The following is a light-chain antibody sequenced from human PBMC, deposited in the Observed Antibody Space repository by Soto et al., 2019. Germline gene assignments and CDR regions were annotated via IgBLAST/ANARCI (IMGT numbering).Light chain of an antibody. J-gene: IGKJ4*01. CDR1: QGITTY. CDR3: QHLNSYPLT. Sequence: DIQLTQSPSFLSASVGDRVSISCRASQGITTYLAWYQQRPGKAPKLLIYDASTLQSGVPTRFSGGGSGTEYTLTISSLQPEEFAAYYCQHLNSYPLTFGGGTKVE. V-gene: IGKV1-9*01. CDR2: DAS.